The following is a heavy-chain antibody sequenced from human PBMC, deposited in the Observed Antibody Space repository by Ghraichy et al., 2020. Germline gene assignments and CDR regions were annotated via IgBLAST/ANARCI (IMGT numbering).Heavy chain of an antibody. V-gene: IGHV4-34*01. J-gene: IGHJ6*02. CDR3: ARVGGYYDFWSGNYYYYGMDV. D-gene: IGHD3-3*01. CDR2: INHSGST. Sequence: SETLSLTCAVYGGSFSGYYWSWIRQPPGKGLEWIGEINHSGSTNYNPSLKSRVTISVDTSKNQFSLKLSSVTAADTAVYYCARVGGYYDFWSGNYYYYGMDVWGQGTTVTVS. CDR1: GGSFSGYY.